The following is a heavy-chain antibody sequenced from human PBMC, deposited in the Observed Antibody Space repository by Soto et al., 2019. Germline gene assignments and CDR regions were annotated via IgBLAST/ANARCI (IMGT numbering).Heavy chain of an antibody. D-gene: IGHD2-15*01. CDR1: VYTFTSYG. CDR3: ARVQAIAATLGVDP. J-gene: IGHJ5*02. Sequence: XSVKVSCKASVYTFTSYGIAWVRQAPGQGLEWMGWISANNGHTNYAQNLQGRVTLTTDTSTATAYMELRSLRSDDTAVYYCARVQAIAATLGVDPWGQGTLVTVSS. V-gene: IGHV1-18*04. CDR2: ISANNGHT.